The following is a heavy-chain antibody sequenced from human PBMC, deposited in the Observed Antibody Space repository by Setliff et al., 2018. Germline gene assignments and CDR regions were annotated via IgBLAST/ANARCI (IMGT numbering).Heavy chain of an antibody. CDR1: GFTFSSYA. V-gene: IGHV3-23*01. Sequence: GGSLRLSCAASGFTFSSYAMSWVRQAPGKGLEWVSAISGSGGSTYYADSVKGRFTISRDSSKNTLYLQMNSLRLEDTAVYYCLVAYTSSWYSSGFDPWGQGTLVTVSS. D-gene: IGHD6-13*01. CDR3: LVAYTSSWYSSGFDP. CDR2: ISGSGGST. J-gene: IGHJ5*02.